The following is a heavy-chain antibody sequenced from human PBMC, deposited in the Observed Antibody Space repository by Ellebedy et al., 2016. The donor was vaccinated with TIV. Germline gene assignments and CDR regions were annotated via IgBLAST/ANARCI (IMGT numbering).Heavy chain of an antibody. J-gene: IGHJ4*02. D-gene: IGHD3-3*02. CDR3: ATLAPHRISISHEYYFDY. Sequence: GESLKISCKGSGYSFSSYWIGWVRQMPGKGLEWMGIIYPGDSDTRYSPSFQGQVTISADKSISTAYLQWSSLKASDTAMYYCATLAPHRISISHEYYFDYWGQGTLVTVSS. CDR1: GYSFSSYW. CDR2: IYPGDSDT. V-gene: IGHV5-51*01.